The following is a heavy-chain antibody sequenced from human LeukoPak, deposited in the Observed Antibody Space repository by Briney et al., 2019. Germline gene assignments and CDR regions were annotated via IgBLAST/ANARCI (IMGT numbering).Heavy chain of an antibody. CDR1: GFTFDNYA. D-gene: IGHD4-23*01. V-gene: IGHV3-9*01. Sequence: GRSLRLSCAASGFTFDNYAMHWVRQAPGKGLEWVSSISWNSGTIDYADSVKGRFTISRDNAKNSLYLQMNSLRAEDTAVYYCARIDYGGSDAFDIWGQGTMVTVTS. CDR3: ARIDYGGSDAFDI. J-gene: IGHJ3*02. CDR2: ISWNSGTI.